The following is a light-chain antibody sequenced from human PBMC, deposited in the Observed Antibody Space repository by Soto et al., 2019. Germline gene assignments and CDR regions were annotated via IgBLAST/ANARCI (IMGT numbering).Light chain of an antibody. CDR2: GAS. V-gene: IGKV3-15*01. Sequence: EIVFTQSPRTLSLSPGERATLSCRASQSVRSTYLAWYQQKPGQAPRLLIYGASTRATGIPARFSGSGSGTEFTLTISSLQSEDFAVYYCQQYNNWSPITFGQGTRLEIK. CDR1: QSVRSTY. CDR3: QQYNNWSPIT. J-gene: IGKJ5*01.